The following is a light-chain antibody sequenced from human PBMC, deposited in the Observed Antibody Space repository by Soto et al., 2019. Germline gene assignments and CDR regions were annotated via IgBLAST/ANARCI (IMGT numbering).Light chain of an antibody. J-gene: IGKJ3*01. CDR2: GAS. CDR3: QQSYNTPFP. Sequence: DIQMTQSPSSLSASVGDRVTITCRASQSISSYLNWYQQKPGKAPKLLIYGASTLQSGVPSRFSGSGSGTDFTLTISSLQPEDFATYYCQQSYNTPFPFGPGTKVDIK. V-gene: IGKV1-39*01. CDR1: QSISSY.